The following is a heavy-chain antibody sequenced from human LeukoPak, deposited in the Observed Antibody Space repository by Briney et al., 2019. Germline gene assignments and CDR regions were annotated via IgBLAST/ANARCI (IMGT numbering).Heavy chain of an antibody. V-gene: IGHV3-23*01. CDR1: GFTFSSYA. D-gene: IGHD6-19*01. CDR3: AKLRSTSIAVAVFDY. Sequence: GGSLRLSCAASGFTFSSYAMSWVRQAPGKGLEWVSSISESGGSTYYADSVKGRFTISRDNSKNMLYLQMNSLRAEDTAVYYCAKLRSTSIAVAVFDYWGQGALATVSS. J-gene: IGHJ4*02. CDR2: ISESGGST.